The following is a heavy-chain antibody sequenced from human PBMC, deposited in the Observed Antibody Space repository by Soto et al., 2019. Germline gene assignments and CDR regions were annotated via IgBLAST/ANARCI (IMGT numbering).Heavy chain of an antibody. CDR1: GGSISVYY. V-gene: IGHV4-59*01. J-gene: IGHJ5*02. CDR3: ARGRTNFDWFEP. Sequence: PSETLSLTCTVSGGSISVYYWNWIRQPPGKGLEWIGYIYYSGSTNYNPSLRSRVTISVDTSKNQLSLNLNSVTAADTAVYYCARGRTNFDWFEPWGQGTLVTVSS. D-gene: IGHD3-10*02. CDR2: IYYSGST.